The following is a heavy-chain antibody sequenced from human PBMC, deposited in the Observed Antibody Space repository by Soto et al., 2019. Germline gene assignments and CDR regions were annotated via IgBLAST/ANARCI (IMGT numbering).Heavy chain of an antibody. CDR1: GDSVSSNSAA. J-gene: IGHJ4*02. Sequence: PSQTLSLTCAISGDSVSSNSAAWNWIRQSPSRGLEWLGRTYYRSKWYNDYAVSVKSRITINPDTSKNQFSLQLNSVTPEDTAVYYCVREPHVDIVATSEFDYWGEGTLVTVSS. CDR3: VREPHVDIVATSEFDY. D-gene: IGHD5-12*01. CDR2: TYYRSKWYN. V-gene: IGHV6-1*01.